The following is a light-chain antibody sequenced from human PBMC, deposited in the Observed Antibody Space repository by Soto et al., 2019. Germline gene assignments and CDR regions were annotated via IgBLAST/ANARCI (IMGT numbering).Light chain of an antibody. V-gene: IGLV2-14*01. J-gene: IGLJ1*01. CDR3: SSYKSSSTPNYV. Sequence: QSVLTQPASVSGSPGQSITISCTGTSSDVGGYNYVSWYQQHPGKAPKLMIYEVSNRPSGVSNRFSGSKSGNTASLTISGLQAEDEADYYCSSYKSSSTPNYVFGTGTKLTVL. CDR1: SSDVGGYNY. CDR2: EVS.